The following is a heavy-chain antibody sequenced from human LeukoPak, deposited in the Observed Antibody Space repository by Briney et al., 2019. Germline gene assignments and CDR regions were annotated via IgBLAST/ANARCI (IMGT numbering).Heavy chain of an antibody. Sequence: PPETLSLTCTVSGGSISPYYWNWIRQSAGEGLEWIGRIQSGGRTNYNPSLRGRLIISVDKSKNTFSLKLTSVTAADTAVYYCARAERQFYYESSGSSYYYYMDVWGKGTTVAVPS. V-gene: IGHV4-4*07. J-gene: IGHJ6*03. D-gene: IGHD3-22*01. CDR1: GGSISPYY. CDR2: IQSGGRT. CDR3: ARAERQFYYESSGSSYYYYMDV.